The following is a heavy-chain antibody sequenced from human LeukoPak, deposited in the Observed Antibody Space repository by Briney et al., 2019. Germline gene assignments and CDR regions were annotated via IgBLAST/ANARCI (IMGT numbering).Heavy chain of an antibody. Sequence: SETLSLTCTVSGASIGSCYWGWIRQPPVKGLEWIGTITNSGSTNFNPSLKSRVTMSLDTSNNQFSLKLSFVTAADTALYYCARRFLGVEFDYWGQGMLVTVSS. CDR3: ARRFLGVEFDY. V-gene: IGHV4-59*01. J-gene: IGHJ4*02. CDR2: ITNSGST. D-gene: IGHD3-3*01. CDR1: GASIGSCY.